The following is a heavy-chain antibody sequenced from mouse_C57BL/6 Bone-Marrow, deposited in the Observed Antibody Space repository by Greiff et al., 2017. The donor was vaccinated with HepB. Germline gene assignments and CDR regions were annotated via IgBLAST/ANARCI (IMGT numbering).Heavy chain of an antibody. CDR1: GFTFSSYA. CDR2: ISDGGSYT. CDR3: ARYDYDVNGGY. D-gene: IGHD2-4*01. J-gene: IGHJ2*01. Sequence: EVMLVESGGGLVKPGGSLKLSCAASGFTFSSYAMSWVRQTPEKRLEWVATISDGGSYTYYPDNVKGRFTISRDNAKNNLYLQMSHLKSEDTAMYYCARYDYDVNGGYRGQGTTLTVSS. V-gene: IGHV5-4*03.